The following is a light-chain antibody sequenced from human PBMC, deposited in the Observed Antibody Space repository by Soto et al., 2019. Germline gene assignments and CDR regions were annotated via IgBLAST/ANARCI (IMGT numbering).Light chain of an antibody. J-gene: IGLJ1*01. CDR2: DVS. V-gene: IGLV2-14*03. CDR1: SSDIGDSNY. CDR3: SSFRSSSTSYV. Sequence: QSLLTQPASVSGSHGQSITISCTGTSSDIGDSNYVSWYQQHPGKAPKLVIYDVSNRPSGVSNRFSGSKSANTASLTISGLQAEDEADYYCSSFRSSSTSYVFGTGTKVTVL.